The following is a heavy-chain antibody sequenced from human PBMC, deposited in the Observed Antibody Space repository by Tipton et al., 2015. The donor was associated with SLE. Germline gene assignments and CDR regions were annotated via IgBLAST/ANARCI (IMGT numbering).Heavy chain of an antibody. CDR2: IYYSGST. J-gene: IGHJ4*02. CDR3: ARGYYDFWSVYYTLDY. D-gene: IGHD3-3*01. CDR1: GDSISSHY. V-gene: IGHV4-59*11. Sequence: TLSLTCTVSGDSISSHYWSWIRQPPGRGLEWIGYIYYSGSTNYNSSLKSRVTISVDTSKNQFSLKLSSVTAADTAVYYCARGYYDFWSVYYTLDYWGQGTLVTVSS.